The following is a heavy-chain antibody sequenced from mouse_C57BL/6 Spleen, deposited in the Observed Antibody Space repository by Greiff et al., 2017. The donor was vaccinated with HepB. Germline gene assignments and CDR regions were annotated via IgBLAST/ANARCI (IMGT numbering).Heavy chain of an antibody. CDR2: IWSGGST. CDR3: ARTADGYYGGYYFDY. Sequence: QVQLKESGPGLVQPSQCLSITCTVSGFSLTSYGVHWVRQSPGKGLEWLGVIWSGGSTDYNAAFISRLSISKDNSKSQVFFKMNSLQADDTAIYYCARTADGYYGGYYFDYWGQGTTLTVSS. J-gene: IGHJ2*01. CDR1: GFSLTSYG. D-gene: IGHD2-3*01. V-gene: IGHV2-2*01.